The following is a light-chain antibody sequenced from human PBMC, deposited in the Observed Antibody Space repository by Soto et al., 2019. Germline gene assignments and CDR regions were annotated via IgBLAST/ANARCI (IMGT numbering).Light chain of an antibody. CDR1: SSDVGSYSL. V-gene: IGLV2-14*02. Sequence: QSVLTQPASVSGSPGQSITISCSGTSSDVGSYSLVSWYQQHPGKAPKLMIYGVGNRPSGVSKRFSGSKSGNTASLTISGLQAEGEADYYCSSYTSSSTPVFGGGTKLTVL. CDR2: GVG. CDR3: SSYTSSSTPV. J-gene: IGLJ3*02.